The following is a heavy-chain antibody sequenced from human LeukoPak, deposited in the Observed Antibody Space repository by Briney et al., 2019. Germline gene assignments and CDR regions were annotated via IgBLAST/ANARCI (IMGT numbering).Heavy chain of an antibody. CDR1: GYSISSGYY. CDR2: IYYSGST. J-gene: IGHJ4*02. Sequence: SETLPLTCTVSGYSISSGYYWGWIRQPPGKGLEWIGYIYYSGSTNYNPSLKSRVTISVDTSKNQFSLKLSSVTAADTAVYYCARGGYGSGSYYIRKGDYWGQGTLVTVSS. CDR3: ARGGYGSGSYYIRKGDY. D-gene: IGHD3-10*01. V-gene: IGHV4-61*05.